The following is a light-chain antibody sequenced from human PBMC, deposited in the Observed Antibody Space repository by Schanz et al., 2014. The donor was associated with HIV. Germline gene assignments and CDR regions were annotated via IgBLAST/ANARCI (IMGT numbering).Light chain of an antibody. CDR3: ASYTTSHTFV. V-gene: IGLV2-8*01. Sequence: QSALTQPPSASGSPGQSVTISCTGTSSDVGGYNYVSWYQQHPGKAPKLMIYEGSKRPSGVSDHFSGSKSGNMAYLTISALQAEDEADYYCASYTTSHTFVFGTGTKLTVL. CDR1: SSDVGGYNY. CDR2: EGS. J-gene: IGLJ1*01.